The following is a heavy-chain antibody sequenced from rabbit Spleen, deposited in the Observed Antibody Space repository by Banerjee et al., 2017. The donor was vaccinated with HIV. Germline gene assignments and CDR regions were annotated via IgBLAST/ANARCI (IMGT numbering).Heavy chain of an antibody. CDR2: IYTGDGTST. J-gene: IGHJ4*01. Sequence: QEHLKESGGGLVQPEGSLTLTCTASGFSFSAIYYMCWVRQAPGKGLEWIGCIYTGDGTSTAYASWAKGRFTVSKTSSTTVTLQVTSLTAADTATYFCARDLTGVIGWNFGWWGQGTLVTVS. CDR3: ARDLTGVIGWNFGW. V-gene: IGHV1S45*01. D-gene: IGHD1-1*01. CDR1: GFSFSAIYY.